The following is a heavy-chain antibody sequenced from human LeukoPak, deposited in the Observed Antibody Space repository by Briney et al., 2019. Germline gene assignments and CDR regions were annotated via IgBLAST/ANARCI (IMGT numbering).Heavy chain of an antibody. D-gene: IGHD3-10*02. CDR2: ISYDGSNK. Sequence: GGSLRLSCAASGFTFSSYGMHWVRQAPGKGLEWVAVISYDGSNKYYADSVKGRFTISRDNSKNTLYLQMNSLRAEDTAVYYCAKCSFLIPGGYFDYWGQGTLVTVSS. V-gene: IGHV3-30*18. J-gene: IGHJ4*02. CDR1: GFTFSSYG. CDR3: AKCSFLIPGGYFDY.